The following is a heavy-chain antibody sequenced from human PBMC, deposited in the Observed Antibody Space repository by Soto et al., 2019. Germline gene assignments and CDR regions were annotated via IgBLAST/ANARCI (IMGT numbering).Heavy chain of an antibody. CDR3: ARPVDTAKEGFDY. J-gene: IGHJ4*02. CDR2: ISSSSSYI. V-gene: IGHV3-21*01. CDR1: GFTFSSYS. D-gene: IGHD5-18*01. Sequence: GGSLRLSCAASGFTFSSYSMNWVRQAPGKGLEWVSSISSSSSYIYYADSVKGRFTISRDNAKNSLYLQMNSLRAEDTAVYYCARPVDTAKEGFDYWGQGTLVTVSS.